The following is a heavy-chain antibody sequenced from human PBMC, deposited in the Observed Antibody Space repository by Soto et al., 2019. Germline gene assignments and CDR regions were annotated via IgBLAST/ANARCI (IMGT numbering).Heavy chain of an antibody. CDR3: ARGPGIAVAFDY. J-gene: IGHJ4*02. CDR1: GGTFSSYA. CDR2: IIPIFGTA. Sequence: SVKVSCKASGGTFSSYAISWVRQAPGQGLEWMGWIIPIFGTANYAQKFQGRVTITADESTSTAYMELSSLRSEDTAVYYCARGPGIAVAFDYWGQGTLVTVSS. V-gene: IGHV1-69*13. D-gene: IGHD6-19*01.